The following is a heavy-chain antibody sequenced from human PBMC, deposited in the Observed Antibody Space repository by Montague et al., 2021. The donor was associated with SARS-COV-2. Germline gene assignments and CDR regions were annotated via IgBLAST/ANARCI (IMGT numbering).Heavy chain of an antibody. CDR3: AREGLHNWFDP. CDR2: IYYRGST. J-gene: IGHJ5*02. CDR1: NGSINNYY. V-gene: IGHV4-59*01. Sequence: SETLFLTCTVSNGSINNYYWSWVRQPPGKRLEWIGYIYYRGSTNYNPSLESRVTMSIDTSKNQFSLKLRSVTAADTAVYFCAREGLHNWFDPWGQGTLVIVSS.